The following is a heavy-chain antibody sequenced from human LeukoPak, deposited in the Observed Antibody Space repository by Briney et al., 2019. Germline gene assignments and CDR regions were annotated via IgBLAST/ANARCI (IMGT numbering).Heavy chain of an antibody. CDR3: ARADGGDSYYYYYMDV. CDR2: VLYDGETK. Sequence: GGSLRLSCAASGFIFSNYALHWVRQAPGKGLEWVAVVLYDGETKYYADSVKDRFTISRDNPENMLYLQMNSLRAEDTAVYYCARADGGDSYYYYYMDVWGKGTTVTISS. J-gene: IGHJ6*03. D-gene: IGHD4-23*01. CDR1: GFIFSNYA. V-gene: IGHV3-30*04.